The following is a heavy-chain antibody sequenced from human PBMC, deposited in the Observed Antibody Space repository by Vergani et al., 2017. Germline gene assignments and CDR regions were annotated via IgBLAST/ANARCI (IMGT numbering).Heavy chain of an antibody. Sequence: QVQLVQSGAEVKKPGASVKVSCKASGYTFTGYYMRWVRQAPGQGLEWMGWINPNRGGTNYAQRFQGRGTMTRDTSISTAYMELSRLRSDDTAVYYCAREARSSWVYWGQGTLVTVSS. J-gene: IGHJ4*02. CDR3: AREARSSWVY. CDR1: GYTFTGYY. D-gene: IGHD6-13*01. V-gene: IGHV1-2*02. CDR2: INPNRGGT.